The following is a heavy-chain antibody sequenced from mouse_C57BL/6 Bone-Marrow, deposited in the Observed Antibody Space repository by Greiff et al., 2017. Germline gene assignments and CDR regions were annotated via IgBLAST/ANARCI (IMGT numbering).Heavy chain of an antibody. CDR3: TVLLEDY. Sequence: VQLKESGAELVRPGASVKLSCTASGFNIKDDYMHWVKQRPEQGLEWIGWIDPENGDTEYASKFQGKATITADTSSNTAYLQLSSLTSEDTAVYYCTVLLEDYWGQGTSVTVSS. D-gene: IGHD1-1*01. V-gene: IGHV14-4*01. CDR1: GFNIKDDY. J-gene: IGHJ4*01. CDR2: IDPENGDT.